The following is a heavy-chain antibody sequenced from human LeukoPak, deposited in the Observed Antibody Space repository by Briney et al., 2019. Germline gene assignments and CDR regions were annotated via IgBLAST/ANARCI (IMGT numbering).Heavy chain of an antibody. D-gene: IGHD3-22*01. CDR3: ARPNYESSGHDAFDI. CDR2: ISHRGDT. V-gene: IGHV4-59*08. Sequence: PSETLSLTCTVSGGSISAYFWSWIRQPPGKGLEWVGYISHRGDTNYSPSLKSRVTISVDTSKNQISLNLGSVTAADTAVHYCARPNYESSGHDAFDIWGRGTMVTVSS. J-gene: IGHJ3*02. CDR1: GGSISAYF.